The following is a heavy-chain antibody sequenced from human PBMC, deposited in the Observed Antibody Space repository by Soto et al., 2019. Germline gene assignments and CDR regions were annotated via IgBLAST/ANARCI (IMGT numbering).Heavy chain of an antibody. CDR1: GGSISSYY. Sequence: SETLSLTCTVSGGSISSYYWSWIRQPPGKGLEWIGYIYYSGSTNYNPSLKSRVTISVDTSKNQFSLKLSSVTAADTAVYYCARDKIAARRYYYYGMDVWGQGTTVTSP. D-gene: IGHD6-6*01. V-gene: IGHV4-59*01. CDR3: ARDKIAARRYYYYGMDV. J-gene: IGHJ6*02. CDR2: IYYSGST.